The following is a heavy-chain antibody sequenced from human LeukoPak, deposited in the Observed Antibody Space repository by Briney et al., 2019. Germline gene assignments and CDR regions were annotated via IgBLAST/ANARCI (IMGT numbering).Heavy chain of an antibody. J-gene: IGHJ6*03. CDR1: GFTFSSYE. CDR2: ISSSGSTI. D-gene: IGHD5-24*01. Sequence: PGGSLRLSCAASGFTFSSYEMNWVRQAPGKGLEWVSYISSSGSTIYYADSVKGRFTISRDNAKNSLYLQMNGLRVDDTAVYYCARVLEPATGYYMDVWGKGTTVTIS. V-gene: IGHV3-48*03. CDR3: ARVLEPATGYYMDV.